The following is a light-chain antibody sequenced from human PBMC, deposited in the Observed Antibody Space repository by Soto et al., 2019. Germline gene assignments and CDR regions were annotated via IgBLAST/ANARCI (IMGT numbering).Light chain of an antibody. CDR3: TSYTSSFTYV. CDR1: SSDVGGYNF. CDR2: GVS. V-gene: IGLV2-14*03. J-gene: IGLJ1*01. Sequence: QSALTQPASVSGSPGQSITISCTGTSSDVGGYNFVSWYQHHPGKAPKLIIYGVSYRPSGVSNRFSVSKSGNTASLTISGLQAEDEADYYCTSYTSSFTYVFGTGTKVTVL.